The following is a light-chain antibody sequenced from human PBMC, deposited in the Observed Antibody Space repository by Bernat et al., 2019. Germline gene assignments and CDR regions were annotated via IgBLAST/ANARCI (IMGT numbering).Light chain of an antibody. CDR2: EVN. J-gene: IGLJ2*01. CDR3: SSYSGSKYVV. Sequence: QSALTQPPSASGSPGQSVTISCTGTSSDVGDYNYVSWYQQHPGKAPKLMIYEVNKRPSGVPDRFSASKSGHTASLTVSGLQAEDEADYYCSSYSGSKYVVFGGGTKLTVL. CDR1: SSDVGDYNY. V-gene: IGLV2-8*01.